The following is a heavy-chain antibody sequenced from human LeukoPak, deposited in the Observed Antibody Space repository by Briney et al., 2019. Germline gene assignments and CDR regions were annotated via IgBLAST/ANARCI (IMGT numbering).Heavy chain of an antibody. CDR1: GFTFSSYA. D-gene: IGHD6-19*01. Sequence: GGSLRLSCAASGFTFSSYAMSWVRQAPGKGLEWVSAISGSGGSTYYADSVKGRFTISRDNAKNSLYLQMNSLRAEDTAVYYCATSTSSSGPTRDWGQGTLVTVSS. CDR3: ATSTSSSGPTRD. J-gene: IGHJ4*02. V-gene: IGHV3-23*01. CDR2: ISGSGGST.